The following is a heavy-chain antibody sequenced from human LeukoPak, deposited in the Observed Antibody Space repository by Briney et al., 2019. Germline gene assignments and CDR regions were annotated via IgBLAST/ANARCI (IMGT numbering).Heavy chain of an antibody. Sequence: GGSLRLSCAASGFTFSSYAMSWVRQTPGKGPEWVSGISGSGGRTYYADYADSVKGRFTISRDNSKSTLYLQMNSLRAEDTAVYYCAKDLSSPGYFFDYWGQGTLVSVSS. V-gene: IGHV3-23*01. J-gene: IGHJ4*02. CDR2: ISGSGGRT. D-gene: IGHD6-6*01. CDR1: GFTFSSYA. CDR3: AKDLSSPGYFFDY.